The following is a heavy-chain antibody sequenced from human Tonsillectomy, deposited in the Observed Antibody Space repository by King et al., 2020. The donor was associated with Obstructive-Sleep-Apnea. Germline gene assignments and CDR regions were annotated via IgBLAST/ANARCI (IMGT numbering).Heavy chain of an antibody. CDR3: ARDRITVFGVVSQPYFDY. J-gene: IGHJ4*02. V-gene: IGHV4-38-2*02. D-gene: IGHD3-3*01. CDR2: IYHSGST. CDR1: DYSISRGYY. Sequence: QLQESGPGLVKPSETLSLTCTVSDYSISRGYYWGWIRQPPGKGLEWIGSIYHSGSTYYSPSLKIRVTISVDTPRNQFSLKVTSVTAADTAFYYCARDRITVFGVVSQPYFDYWGQGTLVTVSS.